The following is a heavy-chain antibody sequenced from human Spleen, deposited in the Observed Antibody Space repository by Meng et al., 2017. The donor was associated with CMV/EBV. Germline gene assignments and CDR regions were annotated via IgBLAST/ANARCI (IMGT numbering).Heavy chain of an antibody. Sequence: GGSLRLSCATSGFSFSNYGLHWVRQAPGKGLECVAVISVDGNSKYYADSVKGRFTISRDNSKNTAYLQMDILRPEDTAVYYCARDGRIRFLEGYYGMDVWGQGTTVTVSS. CDR3: ARDGRIRFLEGYYGMDV. V-gene: IGHV3-30-3*01. J-gene: IGHJ6*02. CDR2: ISVDGNSK. CDR1: GFSFSNYG. D-gene: IGHD3-3*01.